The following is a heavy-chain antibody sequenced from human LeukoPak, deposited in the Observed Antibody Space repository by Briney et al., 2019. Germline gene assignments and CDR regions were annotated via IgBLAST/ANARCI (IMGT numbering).Heavy chain of an antibody. CDR2: IYYSGST. Sequence: SETLSLTCTVSGGSISSHYWSWIRQPPGKGLEWIGYIYYSGSTNYNPSLKSRVTISVDTSKNQFSLKLSSVTAADTAVHYCARVNVDIVATTLGIFDYWGQGTQVTVSS. CDR1: GGSISSHY. CDR3: ARVNVDIVATTLGIFDY. V-gene: IGHV4-59*11. D-gene: IGHD5-12*01. J-gene: IGHJ4*02.